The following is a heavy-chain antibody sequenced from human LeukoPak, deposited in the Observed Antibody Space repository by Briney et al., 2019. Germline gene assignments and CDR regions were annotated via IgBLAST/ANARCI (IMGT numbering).Heavy chain of an antibody. D-gene: IGHD6-19*01. V-gene: IGHV1-2*06. CDR1: GYTFTGYY. CDR2: INPNSGGT. CDR3: ARVRLNSSGWYKGGIDY. J-gene: IGHJ4*02. Sequence: ASVKVSCKASGYTFTGYYMHWVRQAPGQGLEWMGRINPNSGGTNYAQKFQGRVTMTRDTSISTAYMELSRLSSDDAAVYYCARVRLNSSGWYKGGIDYWGQGTLVTVSS.